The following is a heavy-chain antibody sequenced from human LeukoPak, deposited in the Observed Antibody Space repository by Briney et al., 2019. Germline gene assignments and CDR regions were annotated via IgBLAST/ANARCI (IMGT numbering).Heavy chain of an antibody. CDR2: ISSSGSTI. D-gene: IGHD5-18*01. Sequence: GGSLRLSCAASGFTFSSYEMNWVRQAPGKELEWVSYISSSGSTIYYADSVKGRFTISRDNAKNSLYLQMNSLRAEDTAVYYCARLYSYGSYFDYWGQGTLVTVSS. CDR3: ARLYSYGSYFDY. CDR1: GFTFSSYE. V-gene: IGHV3-48*03. J-gene: IGHJ4*02.